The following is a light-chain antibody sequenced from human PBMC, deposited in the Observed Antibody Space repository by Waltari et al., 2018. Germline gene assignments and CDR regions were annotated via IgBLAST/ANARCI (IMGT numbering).Light chain of an antibody. CDR1: SSDVGYYNY. Sequence: QSALTQPASVSGYPGQSITISCTGTSSDVGYYNYVSWYQQHPGKAPKLMIYDVSNRPSGVSNRFSGSKSGNTAYLTISGLQAEDEADYYCSSYTSSSTYVFGIGTKVTVL. CDR2: DVS. CDR3: SSYTSSSTYV. V-gene: IGLV2-14*03. J-gene: IGLJ1*01.